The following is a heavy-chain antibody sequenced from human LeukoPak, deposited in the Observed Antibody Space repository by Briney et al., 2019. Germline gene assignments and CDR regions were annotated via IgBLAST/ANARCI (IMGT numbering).Heavy chain of an antibody. CDR2: IRYDGTNK. V-gene: IGHV3-30*02. J-gene: IGHJ4*02. CDR1: GFTFSSSG. CDR3: AKGRYYYDYSECLGA. D-gene: IGHD3-22*01. Sequence: PGGSLRLSCAASGFTFSSSGMHWVRQAPGKGPEWVAYIRYDGTNKYYADVVKGRLTVSRDNSKNTLYLQMNSLKPEDTAVYYCAKGRYYYDYSECLGAWGQGTLLTSSS.